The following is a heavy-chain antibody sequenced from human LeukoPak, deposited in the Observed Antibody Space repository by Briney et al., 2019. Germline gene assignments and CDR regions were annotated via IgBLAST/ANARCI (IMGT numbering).Heavy chain of an antibody. CDR1: GYTFTGYY. V-gene: IGHV1-2*02. Sequence: ASVKVSCKSSGYTFTGYYMRWVRQAPGQGLEWMGWINPNSGGTNYTQKFQGRVTMTRDTSISTAYMELSRLRSDDTAVYYCARFGPTGTFGYWGQGTLVTVSS. CDR2: INPNSGGT. D-gene: IGHD1-7*01. CDR3: ARFGPTGTFGY. J-gene: IGHJ4*02.